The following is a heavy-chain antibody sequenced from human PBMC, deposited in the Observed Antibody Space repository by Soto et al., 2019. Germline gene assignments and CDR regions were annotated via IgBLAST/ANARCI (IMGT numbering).Heavy chain of an antibody. CDR2: ISSSSSYI. Sequence: EVQLVESGGGLVKPGGSLRLSCAASGFTFSSYSMNWVRQAPGKGLEWVSSISSSSSYINYADSVKGRFTISRDNAKNSLYLQMNSLRAEDTAVYYCARDLAGRHDYGEGGYWGQGTLVTVSS. CDR3: ARDLAGRHDYGEGGY. V-gene: IGHV3-21*01. D-gene: IGHD4-17*01. CDR1: GFTFSSYS. J-gene: IGHJ4*02.